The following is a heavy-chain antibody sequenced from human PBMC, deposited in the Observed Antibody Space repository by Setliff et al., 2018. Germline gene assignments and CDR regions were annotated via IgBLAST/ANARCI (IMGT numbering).Heavy chain of an antibody. CDR1: GFYVSRGYY. Sequence: PSETLSLTCIVSGFYVSRGYYWGWIRQPPGKGLEWIGNIDHSGYAYYNPSLRTRVAMSVDTSKNQFSLKLSSVTAADTAVYYCARSRYYYDSSGYYYYFDYWGQGTLVTVSS. CDR3: ARSRYYYDSSGYYYYFDY. D-gene: IGHD3-22*01. CDR2: IDHSGYA. V-gene: IGHV4-38-2*02. J-gene: IGHJ4*02.